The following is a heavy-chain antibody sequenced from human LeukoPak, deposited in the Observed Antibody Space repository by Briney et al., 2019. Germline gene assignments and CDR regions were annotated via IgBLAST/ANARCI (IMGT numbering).Heavy chain of an antibody. CDR2: PRVSDNNL. Sequence: GGSPGHSCGASGFIFRYYPMRWGRQAPGEGLEGLSYPRVSDNNLYYADSVKGRFTISRDNAQTSLYLQMNSLRAEDTAVYYCARRIMGTTGHAFDFWGQGTMVTVSS. J-gene: IGHJ3*01. D-gene: IGHD2-8*01. CDR1: GFIFRYYP. V-gene: IGHV3-11*01. CDR3: ARRIMGTTGHAFDF.